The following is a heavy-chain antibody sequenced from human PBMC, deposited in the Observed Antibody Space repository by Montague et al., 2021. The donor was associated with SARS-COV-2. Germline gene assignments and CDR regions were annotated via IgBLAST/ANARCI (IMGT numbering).Heavy chain of an antibody. CDR3: ARIRDYDILTGSYSGFDY. CDR1: GFSLSTSGMC. V-gene: IGHV2-70*01. J-gene: IGHJ4*02. D-gene: IGHD3-9*01. CDR2: IDWDDDK. Sequence: PALVKPTQTLTLTCTFSGFSLSTSGMCVSWIRQPPGKALEWPALIDWDDDKYYSTSLKTRLTISKDTSKNQVVLTVTNMDPVDTATYYCARIRDYDILTGSYSGFDYWGQGTLVTVSS.